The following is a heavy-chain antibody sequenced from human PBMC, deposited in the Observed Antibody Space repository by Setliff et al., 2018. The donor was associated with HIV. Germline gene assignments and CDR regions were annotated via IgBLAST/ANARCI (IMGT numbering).Heavy chain of an antibody. J-gene: IGHJ4*02. CDR3: ARRRSGGWYHYFDY. CDR2: IYHSGST. V-gene: IGHV4-38-2*01. Sequence: PSETLSLTCPVSGYSISSGYYWGWIRQPPGKGLEWIGSIYHSGSTYYNPSLKSRVTISVDTSKNQFSLKLSSVTAADTSVYYCARRRSGGWYHYFDYWGQGTLVTVSS. D-gene: IGHD6-19*01. CDR1: GYSISSGYY.